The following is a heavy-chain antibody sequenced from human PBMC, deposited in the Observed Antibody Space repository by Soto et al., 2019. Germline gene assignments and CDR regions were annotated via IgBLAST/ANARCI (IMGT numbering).Heavy chain of an antibody. CDR3: ARDGGYCSGGSCFTQKNYYYYVIDV. CDR2: IIPIFGTA. D-gene: IGHD2-15*01. V-gene: IGHV1-69*13. J-gene: IGHJ6*02. Sequence: ASVKVSCKASGGTFSSYAISWVRQAPGQGLEWMGGIIPIFGTANYAQKFQGRVTITADESTSTAYMELSSLRSEDTAVYYCARDGGYCSGGSCFTQKNYYYYVIDVWGQGSSDTGSS. CDR1: GGTFSSYA.